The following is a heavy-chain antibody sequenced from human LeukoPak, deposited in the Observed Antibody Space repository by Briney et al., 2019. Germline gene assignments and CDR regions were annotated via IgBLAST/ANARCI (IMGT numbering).Heavy chain of an antibody. D-gene: IGHD6-13*01. CDR1: GYSFTSYW. J-gene: IGHJ6*03. CDR2: IYPGDSDT. V-gene: IGHV5-51*01. CDR3: ARVWAAAGYYYYYMDV. Sequence: GESLKISCKGSGYSFTSYWIGWVRQMPGKGLEWMGIIYPGDSDTRYSPSFQGQVTISADKSISTAYLQWSSLKASDTAMYYCARVWAAAGYYYYYMDVWGKGTTVTVSS.